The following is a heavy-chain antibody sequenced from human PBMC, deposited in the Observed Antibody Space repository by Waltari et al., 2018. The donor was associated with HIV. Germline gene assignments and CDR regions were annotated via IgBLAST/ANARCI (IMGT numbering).Heavy chain of an antibody. CDR2: IIPKFGAT. CDR3: ARGGCSGRTCYSKSFDL. V-gene: IGHV1-69*01. D-gene: IGHD2-15*01. CDR1: GGGFGRYT. Sequence: QVQLVQSGAEMKMPESSVKVSCTASGGGFGRYTFSWVRQAPGQGLEWMGGIIPKFGATHFAQKFQGRVTISADESTSTVYLELTSLRSDDTAVYYCARGGCSGRTCYSKSFDLWGQGTKVTVSS. J-gene: IGHJ3*01.